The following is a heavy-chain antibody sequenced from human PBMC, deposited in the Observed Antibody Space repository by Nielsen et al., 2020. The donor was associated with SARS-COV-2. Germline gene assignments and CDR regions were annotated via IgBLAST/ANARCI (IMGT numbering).Heavy chain of an antibody. D-gene: IGHD6-6*01. J-gene: IGHJ6*02. CDR2: IYYSGST. CDR3: ARDSSSHYYYGMDV. V-gene: IGHV4-59*01. Sequence: PETLSLTCTVSGGSISSYYWSWVRQPPGKGLEWIGYIYYSGSTNYNPSLKSRVTISVDTSKNQFSLKLSSVTAADTAVYYCARDSSSHYYYGMDVWGQGTTVTVSS. CDR1: GGSISSYY.